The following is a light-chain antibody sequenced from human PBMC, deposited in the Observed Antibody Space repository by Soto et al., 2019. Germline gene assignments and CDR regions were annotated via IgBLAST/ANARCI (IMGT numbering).Light chain of an antibody. V-gene: IGKV3-20*01. CDR2: GAS. CDR1: QSVSSSY. CDR3: QQYDNSLLT. Sequence: EIVLSQSPGTLSLSPGERATLSCRASQSVSSSYLAWYQQKPGQAPRFLIYGASNRATGIPDRFSGSGSGTDFTLTISRLEPEDIAVYYCQQYDNSLLTFGGGTKVEI. J-gene: IGKJ4*01.